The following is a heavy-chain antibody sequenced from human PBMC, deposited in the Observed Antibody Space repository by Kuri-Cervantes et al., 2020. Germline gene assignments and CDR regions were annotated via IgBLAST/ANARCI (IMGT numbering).Heavy chain of an antibody. CDR1: GFTFSDYY. CDR2: ISSSGSTI. V-gene: IGHV3-11*01. CDR3: ARDQRGVVVAATPIDY. Sequence: GESLKISCAASGFTFSDYYMSWIRQAPGKGLEWVSYISSSGSTIYYADSVKGRFTISRDNAKNSLSLQMNSLRAEETAVYYCARDQRGVVVAATPIDYWGQGTLVTVSS. J-gene: IGHJ4*02. D-gene: IGHD2-15*01.